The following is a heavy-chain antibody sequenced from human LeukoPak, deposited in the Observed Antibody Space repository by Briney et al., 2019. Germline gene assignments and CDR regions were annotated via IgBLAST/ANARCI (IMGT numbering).Heavy chain of an antibody. CDR1: GFTFSSHW. CDR2: IKQDGSEK. V-gene: IGHV3-7*01. D-gene: IGHD2-2*01. J-gene: IGHJ5*02. Sequence: PGGSLRLSCAASGFTFSSHWMSWVRQAPGKGLEWVANIKQDGSEKYYVDSVKGRFTISRDNAKNSLYLQMNSLRAGDTAVYYCARAWVIVVVPAAKHFNWFDPWGQGTLVTVSS. CDR3: ARAWVIVVVPAAKHFNWFDP.